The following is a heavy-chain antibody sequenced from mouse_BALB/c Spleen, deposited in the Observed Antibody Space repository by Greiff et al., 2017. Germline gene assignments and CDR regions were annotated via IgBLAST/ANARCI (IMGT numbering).Heavy chain of an antibody. CDR1: GYTFTSYW. D-gene: IGHD2-3*01. CDR3: AVYDGYYMDY. CDR2: INPSTGYT. Sequence: VQLQQSGAELAKPGASVKMSCKASGYTFTSYWMHWVKQRPGQGLEWIGYINPSTGYTEYNQKFKDKATLTADKSSSTAYMQLSSLTSEDSAVYYCAVYDGYYMDYWGQGTSVTVSS. J-gene: IGHJ4*01. V-gene: IGHV1-7*01.